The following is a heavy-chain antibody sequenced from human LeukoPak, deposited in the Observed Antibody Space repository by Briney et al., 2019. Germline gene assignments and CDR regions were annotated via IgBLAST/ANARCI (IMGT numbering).Heavy chain of an antibody. D-gene: IGHD3-3*01. CDR1: GYTFTSFG. CDR3: ARYDFWSGSRPFDY. J-gene: IGHJ4*02. V-gene: IGHV1-18*01. CDR2: ISAYNGNT. Sequence: GASVKVSCKASGYTFTSFGISWVRQAPGQGLEWMGWISAYNGNTNYAQKLQGRVTMTTDTSTSTAYMELRSLRSDDTAVYYCARYDFWSGSRPFDYWGQGTLVTVSS.